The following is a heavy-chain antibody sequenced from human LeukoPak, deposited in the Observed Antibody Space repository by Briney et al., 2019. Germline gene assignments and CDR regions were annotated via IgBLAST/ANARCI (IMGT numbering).Heavy chain of an antibody. V-gene: IGHV1-69*13. CDR2: IIPMLGTA. J-gene: IGHJ4*02. CDR1: GGTFSSYT. D-gene: IGHD3-22*01. Sequence: ASVKVSCKASGGTFSSYTISWVRQAPGQGLEWMGGIIPMLGTANYAQKFQGRVTITADESTSTAYMELSSLRPEDRAVYYCARGFEYYDSSGYYFWGQGTLVTVSS. CDR3: ARGFEYYDSSGYYF.